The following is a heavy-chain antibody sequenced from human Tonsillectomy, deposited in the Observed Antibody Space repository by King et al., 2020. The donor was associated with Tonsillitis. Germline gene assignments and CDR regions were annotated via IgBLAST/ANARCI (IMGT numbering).Heavy chain of an antibody. D-gene: IGHD2-2*01. CDR1: GGSISSSDYS. CDR2: IFYSVNT. Sequence: QLQESGPGLVKPSQTLSLTCNVSGGSISSSDYSWTWIRQPPGKGLEWIGYIFYSVNTFYNPSLKSRVTLSVDTSRTQFSLRLGSVTAADTAVYYCARSIPAARHQDAFDIWGQGTMVTVSS. V-gene: IGHV4-30-4*01. CDR3: ARSIPAARHQDAFDI. J-gene: IGHJ3*02.